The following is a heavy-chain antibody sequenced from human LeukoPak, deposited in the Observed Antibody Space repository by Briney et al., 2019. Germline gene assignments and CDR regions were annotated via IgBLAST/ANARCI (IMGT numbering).Heavy chain of an antibody. CDR1: GFTFDDYA. D-gene: IGHD3-16*01. J-gene: IGHJ6*04. V-gene: IGHV3-9*01. CDR2: ISWNSGSI. Sequence: PGRSLRLSCAASGFTFDDYAMHWVRQAPGKGLEWVSGISWNSGSIGYADSVKGRFTISRDNAKNSLYLQMNSLRAEDTALYYCSTSPSWGVWGKGTTVTVSS. CDR3: STSPSWGV.